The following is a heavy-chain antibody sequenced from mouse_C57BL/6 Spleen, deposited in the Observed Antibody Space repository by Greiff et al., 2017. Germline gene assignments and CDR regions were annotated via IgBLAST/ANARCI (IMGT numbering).Heavy chain of an antibody. J-gene: IGHJ3*01. CDR2: ISYDGSN. CDR3: AREELGRAY. CDR1: GYSITSGYY. Sequence: EVHLVESGPGLVKPSQSLSLTCSVTGYSITSGYYWNWIRQFPGNKLEWMGYISYDGSNNYNPSLKNRISITRDTSKNQFFLKLNSVTTEDTATYYCAREELGRAYWGQGTLVTVSA. D-gene: IGHD4-1*01. V-gene: IGHV3-6*01.